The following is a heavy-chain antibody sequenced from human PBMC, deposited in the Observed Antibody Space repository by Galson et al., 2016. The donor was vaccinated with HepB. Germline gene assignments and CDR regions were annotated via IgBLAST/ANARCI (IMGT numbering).Heavy chain of an antibody. CDR1: GFTLSRHS. CDR2: ISITSTTK. CDR3: ARDDRWYYYDSSGYYYGAFDM. J-gene: IGHJ3*02. D-gene: IGHD3-22*01. Sequence: SLRLSCAGSGFTLSRHSMNWVRQAPGKGLEWISYISITSTTKYYADSVKGRFTISRDNAKNSLYLQMNSLRDEDTAVYYCARDDRWYYYDSSGYYYGAFDMWDQGTMVAVSS. V-gene: IGHV3-48*02.